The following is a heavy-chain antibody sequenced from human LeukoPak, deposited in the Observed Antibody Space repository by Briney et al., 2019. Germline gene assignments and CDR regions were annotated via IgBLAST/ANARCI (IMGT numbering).Heavy chain of an antibody. V-gene: IGHV4-34*01. CDR3: AKSNGYGLVDI. CDR2: INHSGST. CDR1: GGSFSGYY. J-gene: IGHJ3*02. D-gene: IGHD3-10*01. Sequence: SESLSLTCAVYGGSFSGYYWSWIRQPPGKGLEWIGEINHSGSTNYNPSLKSRVTISVDTSKNQFSLKLNSVTAADTAVYYCAKSNGYGLVDIWGQGTVVTVSS.